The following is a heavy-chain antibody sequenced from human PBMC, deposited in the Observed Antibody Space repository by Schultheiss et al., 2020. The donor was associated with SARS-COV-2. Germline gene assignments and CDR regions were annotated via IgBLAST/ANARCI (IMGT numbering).Heavy chain of an antibody. Sequence: GGSLRLSCKGSGYSFTSYWISWVRQMPGKGLEWMGIIYPGDSDTRYSASFQGHVTISADKSISTAYLQWSSLKASDTAMYYCASSRQGGYYYYGMDVWGQGTTVTVSS. CDR1: GYSFTSYW. CDR3: ASSRQGGYYYYGMDV. V-gene: IGHV5-51*01. J-gene: IGHJ6*02. D-gene: IGHD6-6*01. CDR2: IYPGDSDT.